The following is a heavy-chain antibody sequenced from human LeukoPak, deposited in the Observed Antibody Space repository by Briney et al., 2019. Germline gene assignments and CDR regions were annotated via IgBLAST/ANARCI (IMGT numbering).Heavy chain of an antibody. CDR1: GLAFSDYW. CDR2: IKPDGGHQ. Sequence: GGSLRLSCAASGLAFSDYWMSWVRQAPGKGLEWVANIKPDGGHQNYVDSVKGRFTISRDNAKNSLYLQMNSLRAEDTAVYYCAGGYTAMANWFDPWGQGTLVTVSS. J-gene: IGHJ5*02. V-gene: IGHV3-7*04. D-gene: IGHD5-18*01. CDR3: AGGYTAMANWFDP.